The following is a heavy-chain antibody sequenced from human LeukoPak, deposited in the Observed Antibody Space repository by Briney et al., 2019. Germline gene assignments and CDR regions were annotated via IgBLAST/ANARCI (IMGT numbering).Heavy chain of an antibody. V-gene: IGHV1-46*01. J-gene: IGHJ4*02. CDR2: INPSGGST. Sequence: ASVKVSCKASGYTFTGYYMHWVRQAPGQGLEWMGIINPSGGSTSYAQKFQGRVTMTRDTSTGTVYMELSSLRSEDTAVYYCATTEVGAAAGQYFDYWGQGTLVTVSS. CDR1: GYTFTGYY. CDR3: ATTEVGAAAGQYFDY. D-gene: IGHD6-13*01.